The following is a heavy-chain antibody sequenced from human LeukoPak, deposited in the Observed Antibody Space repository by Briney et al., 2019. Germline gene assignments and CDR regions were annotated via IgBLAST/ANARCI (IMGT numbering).Heavy chain of an antibody. CDR1: GGSFSGYY. J-gene: IGHJ3*02. CDR2: INHRGST. D-gene: IGHD3-22*01. CDR3: ARGSHYYASSGYIEAFDI. Sequence: ASETLSLTCAVYGGSFSGYYWSWIRQPPGKGLEWIGEINHRGSTNYNPSLKSRVTISVDTSKNQFSLKLSSVTAADTAVYYCARGSHYYASSGYIEAFDIWGQGTMVTVSS. V-gene: IGHV4-34*01.